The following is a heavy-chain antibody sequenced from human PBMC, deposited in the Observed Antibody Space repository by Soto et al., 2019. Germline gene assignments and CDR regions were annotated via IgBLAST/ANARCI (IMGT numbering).Heavy chain of an antibody. CDR1: GFTFDDYS. J-gene: IGHJ6*02. Sequence: GGSLRLSCAASGFTFDDYSMHWVRQAPGKGLEWVSLISWDGSNTYYADSVKGRFTIFRDNSKNSLYLQMNSLRTEDTALYYCAKDIKDSGYDFYYYGMDVWGQGTTVTVSS. V-gene: IGHV3-43*01. CDR2: ISWDGSNT. CDR3: AKDIKDSGYDFYYYGMDV. D-gene: IGHD5-12*01.